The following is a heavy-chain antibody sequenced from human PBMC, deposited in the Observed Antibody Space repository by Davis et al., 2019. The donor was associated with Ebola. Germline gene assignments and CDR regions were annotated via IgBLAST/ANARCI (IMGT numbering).Heavy chain of an antibody. Sequence: GESLKISCAVSGFTLRNYWMHWVRQVPGKGLVWVSRIDNYGSVTDYADSVKGRFTISRDNAKNTLSLQMNSLRAEDTGLYYCGRDLGGAGASWGQGTLVTVSS. J-gene: IGHJ4*02. V-gene: IGHV3-74*01. CDR2: IDNYGSVT. CDR1: GFTLRNYW. CDR3: GRDLGGAGAS. D-gene: IGHD3-10*01.